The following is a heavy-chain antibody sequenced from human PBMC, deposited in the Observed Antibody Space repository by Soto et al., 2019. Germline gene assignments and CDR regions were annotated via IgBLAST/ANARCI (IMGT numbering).Heavy chain of an antibody. V-gene: IGHV3-23*01. CDR2: ISGSGGST. Sequence: PGGSLRLSCAASGFTFSSYAMSWVRQAPGKGLEWVSAISGSGGSTYYADSVKGRFTISRDNSKNTLYLQMNSLRAEDTAVYYCAKEKGFWSGYYNWFDPWGQGTLVTVS. CDR3: AKEKGFWSGYYNWFDP. D-gene: IGHD3-3*01. CDR1: GFTFSSYA. J-gene: IGHJ5*02.